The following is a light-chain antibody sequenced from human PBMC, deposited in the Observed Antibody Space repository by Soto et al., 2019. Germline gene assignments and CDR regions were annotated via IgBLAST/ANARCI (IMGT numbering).Light chain of an antibody. Sequence: QSALTQPASVSGSPGQSITIYCTGTSSDAGSYNFVSWYQQHPGKAPKVMIYEDSKRPSGVSNRFSGSKSGNTASLTISGLQAEDEADYYCCSYASSSTYWVFGGGTKLTVL. CDR1: SSDAGSYNF. J-gene: IGLJ3*02. V-gene: IGLV2-23*01. CDR2: EDS. CDR3: CSYASSSTYWV.